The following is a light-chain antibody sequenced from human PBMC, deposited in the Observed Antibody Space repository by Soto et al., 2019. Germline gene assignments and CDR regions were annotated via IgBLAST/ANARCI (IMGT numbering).Light chain of an antibody. J-gene: IGLJ2*01. CDR2: DVS. CDR3: SSYRSSGTV. V-gene: IGLV2-14*01. CDR1: SSDVGGYNY. Sequence: QSALTQPASVSGSPGQSITISCTGTSSDVGGYNYVSWYQQHPGKAPKLMIYDVSNRPSGVSNRFSGSKSGDTASLTISGRQAEDEADYYCSSYRSSGTVFGGGTKLTVL.